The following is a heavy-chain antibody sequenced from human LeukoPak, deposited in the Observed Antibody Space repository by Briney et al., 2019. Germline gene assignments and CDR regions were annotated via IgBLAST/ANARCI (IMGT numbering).Heavy chain of an antibody. V-gene: IGHV3-23*01. D-gene: IGHD3-16*01. CDR2: ISESGDST. Sequence: GALRLSCAASGFSFKSYAMNWVRQAPGKGLEWVSSISESGDSTHYADSVKGRFTISRDNSLNTLYLQMNGLTAEDTAVYYCAKQYVNCWGQRTLVTVSS. J-gene: IGHJ4*02. CDR1: GFSFKSYA. CDR3: AKQYVNC.